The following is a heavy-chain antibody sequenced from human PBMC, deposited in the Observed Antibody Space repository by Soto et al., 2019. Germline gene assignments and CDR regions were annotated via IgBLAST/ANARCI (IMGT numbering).Heavy chain of an antibody. CDR1: GFTFSSYA. V-gene: IGHV3-23*01. CDR3: AKDPGASSDWHGGLY. Sequence: EVQLLESGGGLVQRGGSLRLSCAASGFTFSSYAMSWVRQAPGKGLEWVSAISGSGGSTYYADSVKGRFTISRDNSKNTLYLQMNSLRAEDTAVYYCAKDPGASSDWHGGLYWGQGTLVTVSS. D-gene: IGHD6-19*01. J-gene: IGHJ4*02. CDR2: ISGSGGST.